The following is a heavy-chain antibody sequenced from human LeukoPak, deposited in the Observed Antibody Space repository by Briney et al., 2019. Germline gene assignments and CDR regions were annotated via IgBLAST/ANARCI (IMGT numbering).Heavy chain of an antibody. Sequence: PGGSLRLSCAASGFTVSSNYMSWVRQAPGKGLEWVSVIYSGGSTYYADSVKGRFTISRDNSKNTLYMQMNSLKVEDTAVYYCAKGGNIRILDYYYYMDVWGKGTTVTVSS. D-gene: IGHD2/OR15-2a*01. CDR3: AKGGNIRILDYYYYMDV. CDR2: IYSGGST. J-gene: IGHJ6*03. CDR1: GFTVSSNY. V-gene: IGHV3-53*01.